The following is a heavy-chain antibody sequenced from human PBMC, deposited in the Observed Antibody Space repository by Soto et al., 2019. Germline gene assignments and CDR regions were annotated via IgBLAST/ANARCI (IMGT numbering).Heavy chain of an antibody. Sequence: GRSLRLSCAASGFSFSDYYMTWIRQAPGKGLEWVSYITTDSYRKYADSVEGRFTISRDNAKNSLYLQMNSLRVEDTAVYYCVRLEAPGYYYGMDVWGQGTTVTVSS. V-gene: IGHV3-11*06. J-gene: IGHJ6*02. CDR1: GFSFSDYY. CDR2: ITTDSYR. CDR3: VRLEAPGYYYGMDV.